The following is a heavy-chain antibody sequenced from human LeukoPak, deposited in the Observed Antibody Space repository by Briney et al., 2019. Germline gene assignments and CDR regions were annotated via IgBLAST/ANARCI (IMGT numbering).Heavy chain of an antibody. CDR2: IKQDGSEK. J-gene: IGHJ4*02. CDR1: GFTFSSYS. CDR3: ATDLRFLEWFHDY. V-gene: IGHV3-7*01. D-gene: IGHD3-3*01. Sequence: GGSLRLSCAASGFTFSSYSMSWVRQAPGKGLEWVANIKQDGSEKYYVDSVKGRFTISRDNAKNSLYLQMNSLRAEDTAVYYCATDLRFLEWFHDYWGQGTLVTVSS.